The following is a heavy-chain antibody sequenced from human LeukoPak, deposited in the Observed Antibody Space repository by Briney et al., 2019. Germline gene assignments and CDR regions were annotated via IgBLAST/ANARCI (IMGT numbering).Heavy chain of an antibody. V-gene: IGHV4-59*08. CDR2: IYYSGST. D-gene: IGHD6-13*01. J-gene: IGHJ4*02. Sequence: SETLSLTCTVSGGSISSYYWSWIRQPPGKGLEWIGYIYYSGSTNYNPSLKSRVTISVDTSKNQFSLELSSVTAADTAVYYCARQRYSSSWSDYWGQGTLVTVSS. CDR1: GGSISSYY. CDR3: ARQRYSSSWSDY.